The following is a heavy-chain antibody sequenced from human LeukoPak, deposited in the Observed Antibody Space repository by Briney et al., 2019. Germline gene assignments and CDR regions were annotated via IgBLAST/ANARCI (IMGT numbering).Heavy chain of an antibody. D-gene: IGHD6-13*01. Sequence: SETLSLTCTVSGGSISSSSYYWGWIRQPPGKGLVWIGSIYYSGSPYYTPSLKSRVTISVDTSKNQFSLKLSSVTAADTAVYYCARVSGIAASGTATFDYWGQGTLVTVSS. J-gene: IGHJ4*02. CDR2: IYYSGSP. CDR3: ARVSGIAASGTATFDY. CDR1: GGSISSSSYY. V-gene: IGHV4-39*07.